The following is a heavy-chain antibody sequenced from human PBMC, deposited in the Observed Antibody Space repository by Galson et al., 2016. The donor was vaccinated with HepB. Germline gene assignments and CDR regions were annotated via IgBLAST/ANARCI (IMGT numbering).Heavy chain of an antibody. CDR1: GFTFSHYW. CDR3: ARDMIPNQNWFDY. V-gene: IGHV3-7*03. J-gene: IGHJ4*02. Sequence: SLRLSCAASGFTFSHYWMSWVRQTPGKGLEWVANINQDDGEKYYLGSLKGRFTISRDNANGLLYLQMNSLRVEDSAMYYCARDMIPNQNWFDYWGQGTLVTVSS. D-gene: IGHD3-16*01. CDR2: INQDDGEK.